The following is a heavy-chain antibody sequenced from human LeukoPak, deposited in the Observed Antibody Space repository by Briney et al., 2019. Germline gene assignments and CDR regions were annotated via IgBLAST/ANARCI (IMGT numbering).Heavy chain of an antibody. CDR2: ISSSGSTI. D-gene: IGHD6-13*01. Sequence: GGSLRLSCAASGFTFSDYYMSWIRQAPGKGLEWVSYISSSGSTIYYADSVKGRFTISRDNAKNSVYLQMNSLRAEDTALYYCARGSGSSWYFYFDYWGQGTLVTVSS. CDR1: GFTFSDYY. V-gene: IGHV3-11*01. J-gene: IGHJ4*02. CDR3: ARGSGSSWYFYFDY.